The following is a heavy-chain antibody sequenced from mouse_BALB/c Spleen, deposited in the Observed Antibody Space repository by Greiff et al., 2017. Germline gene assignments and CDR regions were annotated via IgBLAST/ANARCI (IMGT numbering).Heavy chain of an antibody. D-gene: IGHD2-3*01. J-gene: IGHJ3*01. CDR3: AREDGWPCFAY. CDR1: GYTFTSYW. V-gene: IGHV1-7*01. CDR2: INPSTGYT. Sequence: QVQLQQSGAELAKPGASVKMSCKASGYTFTSYWMHWVKQRPGQGLEWIGYINPSTGYTEYNQKFKDKATLTADKSSSTAYMQLSSLTSEDSAVYYYAREDGWPCFAYWGQGTLVTVSA.